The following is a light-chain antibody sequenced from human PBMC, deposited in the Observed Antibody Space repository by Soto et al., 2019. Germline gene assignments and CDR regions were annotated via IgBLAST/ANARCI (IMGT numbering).Light chain of an antibody. Sequence: QSALTQPASVSGSPGQSITISCTGTSSDIGDYDYVSWYQHHPGKAPKLMIYEVSNRPSGISNRFSDSKSGNTASLTISGLQAEDEADYFCSSYTSSSTYAVFGGGTKVTVL. CDR1: SSDIGDYDY. V-gene: IGLV2-14*01. CDR3: SSYTSSSTYAV. CDR2: EVS. J-gene: IGLJ2*01.